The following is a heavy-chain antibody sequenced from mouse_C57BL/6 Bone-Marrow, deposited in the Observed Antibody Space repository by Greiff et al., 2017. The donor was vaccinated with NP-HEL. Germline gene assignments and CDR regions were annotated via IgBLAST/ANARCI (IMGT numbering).Heavy chain of an antibody. CDR2: IHPNSGST. V-gene: IGHV1-64*01. CDR1: GYTFTSYW. CDR3: ARRLLRAFAY. Sequence: QVQLQQPGAELVKPGASVKLSCKASGYTFTSYWMHWVKQRPGQGLEWIGMIHPNSGSTNYNEKFKSKATLTVDTSSSTAYMQLSSLTSEDTAVYDSARRLLRAFAYWGQGTLVTVSA. D-gene: IGHD1-1*01. J-gene: IGHJ3*01.